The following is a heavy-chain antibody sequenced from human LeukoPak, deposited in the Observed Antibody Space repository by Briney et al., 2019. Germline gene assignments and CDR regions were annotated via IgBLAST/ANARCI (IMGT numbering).Heavy chain of an antibody. J-gene: IGHJ4*02. Sequence: SQTLSLTCTVFGGSISSGDYYWSWIRQPPGKGLDRIGYIYYSGTTYYNPSLKSRVTISVDTSRDQFSLKLSSVTAADTAVYYCARCYYGSGPNYFDYWGQGTLVTVSS. CDR3: ARCYYGSGPNYFDY. V-gene: IGHV4-30-4*08. CDR1: GGSISSGDYY. D-gene: IGHD3-10*01. CDR2: IYYSGTT.